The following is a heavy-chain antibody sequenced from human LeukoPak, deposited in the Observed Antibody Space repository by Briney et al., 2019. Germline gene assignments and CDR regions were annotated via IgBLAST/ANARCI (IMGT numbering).Heavy chain of an antibody. CDR2: MNPNSGYT. Sequence: ASVKVSCKASGYTFTSYDINWVRQATGQGLEWMGWMNPNSGYTGYAQKFQGRVTMTRNTSISTAYMELSSLRSEDTAVYYCARGPITIFGVVRYYYYGMDVWGQGTTVTVSS. CDR3: ARGPITIFGVVRYYYYGMDV. CDR1: GYTFTSYD. D-gene: IGHD3-3*01. J-gene: IGHJ6*02. V-gene: IGHV1-8*01.